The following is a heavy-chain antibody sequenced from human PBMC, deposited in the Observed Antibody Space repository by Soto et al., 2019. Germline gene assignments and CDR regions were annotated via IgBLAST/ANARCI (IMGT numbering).Heavy chain of an antibody. Sequence: QVQLVQSGAEVKKPGASVKVSCKASGYTFTSYDINWVRQATGQGLEWMGWMNPNSGNTGYAQKFQGRVTMTRNTSISTAYMELSSLRTEDTAVYYCARWPDGYYYYGMDIWGQGTTVTVSS. CDR3: ARWPDGYYYYGMDI. CDR1: GYTFTSYD. CDR2: MNPNSGNT. V-gene: IGHV1-8*01. J-gene: IGHJ6*02.